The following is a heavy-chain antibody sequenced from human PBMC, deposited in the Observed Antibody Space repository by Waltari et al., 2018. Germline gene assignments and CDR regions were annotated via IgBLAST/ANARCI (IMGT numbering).Heavy chain of an antibody. CDR1: GGTFSSYA. CDR2: IIPIVGTA. J-gene: IGHJ6*02. V-gene: IGHV1-69*08. Sequence: QVQLVQSGAEVKKPGSSVKVSCKASGGTFSSYAISWVRQAPGQGLEWMGRIIPIVGTANYAQKFQGRVTITADKSTSTAYMELSSLRSEDTAVYYCASVRGTGYYYYYGMDVWGQGTTVTVSS. D-gene: IGHD3-16*01. CDR3: ASVRGTGYYYYYGMDV.